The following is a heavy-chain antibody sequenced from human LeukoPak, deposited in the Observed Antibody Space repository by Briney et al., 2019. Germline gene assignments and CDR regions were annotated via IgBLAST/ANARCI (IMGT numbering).Heavy chain of an antibody. CDR1: GFTFSSYG. Sequence: PGGSLRLSCAAPGFTFSSYGMHWVRQAPGKGLEWVALIQYDGSNKYYPDSVKGRFTISRDNSKNTLYLQMNSLRAEDTAVYYCAKGTIRYCSSTGCYIDYWGQGTLVTVSS. V-gene: IGHV3-30*02. J-gene: IGHJ4*02. CDR2: IQYDGSNK. D-gene: IGHD2-2*01. CDR3: AKGTIRYCSSTGCYIDY.